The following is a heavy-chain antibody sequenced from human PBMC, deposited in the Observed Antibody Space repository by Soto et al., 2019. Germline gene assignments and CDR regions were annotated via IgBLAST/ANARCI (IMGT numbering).Heavy chain of an antibody. J-gene: IGHJ6*02. CDR3: ARHVPAAGYYSGMDV. D-gene: IGHD2-2*01. CDR1: GGTFSSYA. CDR2: IIPIFGTA. Sequence: QVQLVQSGAEVKKPGSSVKVSCKASGGTFSSYAISWVRQAPGHGLEWMGGIIPIFGTADYAPKLQGRVTITADESTSTAYMALCSRSSEDTAVCYSARHVPAAGYYSGMDVWGQGTTVTVSS. V-gene: IGHV1-69*12.